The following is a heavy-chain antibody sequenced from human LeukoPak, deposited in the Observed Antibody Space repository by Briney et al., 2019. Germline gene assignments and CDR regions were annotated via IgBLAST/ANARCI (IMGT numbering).Heavy chain of an antibody. CDR2: IYYSGST. Sequence: KSSETLSLTCTVSGGSISSYYWSWIRQPPGKGLEWIGYIYYSGSTNYNPSLKSRVTISVDTSKNQFSLKLSSVTAADTAVYYCARGRAVAGYYSDYWGQGTLVTVSS. V-gene: IGHV4-59*01. J-gene: IGHJ4*02. CDR3: ARGRAVAGYYSDY. D-gene: IGHD6-19*01. CDR1: GGSISSYY.